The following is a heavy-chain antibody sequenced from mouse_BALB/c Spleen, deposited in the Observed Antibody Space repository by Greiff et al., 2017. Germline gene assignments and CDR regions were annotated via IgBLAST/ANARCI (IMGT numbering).Heavy chain of an antibody. J-gene: IGHJ4*01. CDR3: ARDSRYAMDY. CDR1: GFTFSSYA. Sequence: EVKVVESGGGLVKPGGSLKLSCAASGFTFSSYAMSWVRQTPEKRLEWVASISSGGSTYYPDSVKGRFTISRDNARNILYLQMSSLRSEDTAMYYCARDSRYAMDYWGQGTSVTVSS. CDR2: ISSGGST. V-gene: IGHV5-6-5*01.